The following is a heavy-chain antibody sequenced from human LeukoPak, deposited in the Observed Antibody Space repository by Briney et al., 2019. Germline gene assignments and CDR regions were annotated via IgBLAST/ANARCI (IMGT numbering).Heavy chain of an antibody. J-gene: IGHJ4*02. CDR2: IYYSGST. CDR3: ARLPVDTAMAIHHYFDY. D-gene: IGHD5-18*01. Sequence: PSETLSLTCTVSGGSISSGDYYWSWIRQPPGKGLEWIGYIYYSGSTYYNPSLKSRVTISVDTSKNQFSLKLSSVAAADTAVYYCARLPVDTAMAIHHYFDYWGQGTLVTVSS. CDR1: GGSISSGDYY. V-gene: IGHV4-30-4*01.